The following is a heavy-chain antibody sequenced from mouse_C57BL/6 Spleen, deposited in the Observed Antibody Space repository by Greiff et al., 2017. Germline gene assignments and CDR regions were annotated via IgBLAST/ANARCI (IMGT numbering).Heavy chain of an antibody. CDR1: GFTFSSYA. D-gene: IGHD4-1*01. CDR3: ARDEGGTLDY. V-gene: IGHV5-4*01. J-gene: IGHJ4*01. CDR2: ISDGGSYT. Sequence: EVQGVESGGGLVKPGGSLKLSCAASGFTFSSYAMSWVRQTPEKRLEWVATISDGGSYTYYPDNVKGRFTISRDNAKNNLYLQMSHLKSEDTAMYYCARDEGGTLDYGGQGTSVTVSS.